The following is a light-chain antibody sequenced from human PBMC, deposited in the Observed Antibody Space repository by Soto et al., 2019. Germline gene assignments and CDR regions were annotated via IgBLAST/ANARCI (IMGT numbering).Light chain of an antibody. CDR2: DAS. CDR1: QSVSSY. CDR3: KQRSYWPST. Sequence: EIVLTQSPVTLSFSPGDRATLSCRASQSVSSYLAWYQQKPGQAPRLLIYDASNRATGIPARLSGSGSGTDFTLTISSLEPEDLAVYDCKQRSYWPSTFGGGTKVEIK. J-gene: IGKJ4*01. V-gene: IGKV3-11*01.